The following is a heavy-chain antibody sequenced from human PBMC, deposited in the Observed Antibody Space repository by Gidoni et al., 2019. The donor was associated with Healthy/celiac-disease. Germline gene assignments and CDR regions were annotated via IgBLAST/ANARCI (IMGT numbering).Heavy chain of an antibody. CDR3: TTGVATYYWYFDL. V-gene: IGHV3-15*01. D-gene: IGHD5-12*01. J-gene: IGHJ2*01. CDR2: IKSKTDGGTT. CDR1: GFTFSNAW. Sequence: EVQLVESGGGLVKPGGSLRLSCAASGFTFSNAWMSWVRQAPGKGLEWVGRIKSKTDGGTTDYAAPVKGRFTISRDDSKNTLYLQMNSLKTEDTAVYYCTTGVATYYWYFDLWGRGTLVTVSS.